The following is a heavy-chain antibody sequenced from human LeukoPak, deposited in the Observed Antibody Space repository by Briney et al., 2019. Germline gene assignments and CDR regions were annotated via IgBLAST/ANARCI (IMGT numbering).Heavy chain of an antibody. Sequence: GSLRLPCAASGFTFSSYGMHWVRQAPGKGLEWVAVVSYDGSNKYYADSVKGRFTISRDNSKNTLYLQMNSLRAEDTAVYYCAIQYSGSAFDYWAQGTLVTVSS. D-gene: IGHD1-26*01. CDR2: VSYDGSNK. CDR1: GFTFSSYG. J-gene: IGHJ4*02. V-gene: IGHV3-30*03. CDR3: AIQYSGSAFDY.